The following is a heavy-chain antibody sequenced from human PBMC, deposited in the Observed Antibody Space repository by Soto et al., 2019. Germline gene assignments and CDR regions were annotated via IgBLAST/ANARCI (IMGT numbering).Heavy chain of an antibody. CDR2: ISYDGSYK. D-gene: IGHD2-21*02. CDR3: AKGGQVVVTARCDY. J-gene: IGHJ4*02. CDR1: GFNFSTYG. V-gene: IGHV3-30*18. Sequence: QPGGSLRLSCAASGFNFSTYGMHWVRQAPGKGLEWVAVISYDGSYKYYADSVKGRFTISRDNSKNKLYVQMNTLGAEDTAVYYCAKGGQVVVTARCDYWGPGTLVTVSS.